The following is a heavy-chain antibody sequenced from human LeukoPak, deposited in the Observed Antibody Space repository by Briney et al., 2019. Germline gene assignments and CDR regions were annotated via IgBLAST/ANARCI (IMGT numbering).Heavy chain of an antibody. Sequence: PGGSLRLSCAGSGFTFSSYWMSWVRQAPGKGLEWVANIRQDGSEKYYVDSVKGRFTVSRDNAKNSLYLQMNSLRAEDTAVYYCARVAAVVAVTVVDYWGQGTLVTVSS. V-gene: IGHV3-7*04. CDR1: GFTFSSYW. CDR3: ARVAAVVAVTVVDY. D-gene: IGHD2-15*01. CDR2: IRQDGSEK. J-gene: IGHJ4*02.